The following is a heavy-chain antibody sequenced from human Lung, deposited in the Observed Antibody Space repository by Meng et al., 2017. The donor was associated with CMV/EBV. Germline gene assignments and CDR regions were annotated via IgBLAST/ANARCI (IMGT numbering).Heavy chain of an antibody. CDR3: AREQNYGDFYYYYYGLDV. D-gene: IGHD4-17*01. J-gene: IGHJ6*02. Sequence: ASVKVSCKASGYTFTDYYIHWVRQAPGQGLEWMGWINPISGDTNFAQKFPGRVTLTRDTSINTAYMELSGLKSDDTAVYYCAREQNYGDFYYYYYGLDVWGQGTTVTGSS. V-gene: IGHV1-2*02. CDR1: GYTFTDYY. CDR2: INPISGDT.